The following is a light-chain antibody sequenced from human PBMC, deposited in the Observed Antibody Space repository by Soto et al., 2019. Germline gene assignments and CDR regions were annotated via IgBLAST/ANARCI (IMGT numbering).Light chain of an antibody. CDR3: SSYTSSITYV. CDR1: SSDVGGYNY. Sequence: QSALTQPASVSGSPGQSITISCTGTSSDVGGYNYVSWYQHHPGKAPKLMIYEVSNRPSGVSNRFSGSKSGNTASLTISGLQAEDEADYYCSSYTSSITYVFGAGTKGTVL. CDR2: EVS. V-gene: IGLV2-14*01. J-gene: IGLJ1*01.